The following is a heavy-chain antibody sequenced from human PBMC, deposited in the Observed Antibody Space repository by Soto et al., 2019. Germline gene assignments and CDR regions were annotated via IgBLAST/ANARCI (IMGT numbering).Heavy chain of an antibody. CDR3: AIEDFASRPPPYYYYGMDV. D-gene: IGHD6-6*01. CDR2: VSYDGSLK. CDR1: GFTFRTSA. Sequence: VQLVESGGGMVHPGRSLTLSCAASGFTFRTSAMLWVRQAPGKGLQWVAFVSYDGSLKYYADSVKGPFTISRDNSKSTVLLQMNNVRPEDTAVYYCAIEDFASRPPPYYYYGMDVWGRETTVTVSS. J-gene: IGHJ6*02. V-gene: IGHV3-30-3*01.